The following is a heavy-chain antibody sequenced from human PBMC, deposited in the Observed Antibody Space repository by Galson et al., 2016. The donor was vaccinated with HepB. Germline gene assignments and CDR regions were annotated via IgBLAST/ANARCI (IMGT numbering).Heavy chain of an antibody. Sequence: LRLSCAASGFIFDDYALHWVRQAPGKGLEWVSVISWNSRHIGYAESVQGRFTISRDNAKNTLYLQMSGLRADDTALYFCARDPNAVGPSYFDSWGQGTLVSVSS. J-gene: IGHJ4*02. V-gene: IGHV3-9*01. CDR1: GFIFDDYA. D-gene: IGHD3-10*01. CDR2: ISWNSRHI. CDR3: ARDPNAVGPSYFDS.